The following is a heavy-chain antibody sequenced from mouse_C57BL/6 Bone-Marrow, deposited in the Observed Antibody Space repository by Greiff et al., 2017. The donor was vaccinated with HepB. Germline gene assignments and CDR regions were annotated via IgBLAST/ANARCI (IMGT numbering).Heavy chain of an antibody. D-gene: IGHD2-5*01. CDR2: INPGSGGT. CDR3: AREGGYSNYGYFDV. Sequence: QVQLQQSGAELVRPGTSVKVSCKASGYAFTNYLIEWVKQRPGQGLEWIGVINPGSGGTNYNEKFKGKATLTADKSSSTAYMQLSSLTSEDSAVYFCAREGGYSNYGYFDVWGTGTTVTVSS. V-gene: IGHV1-54*01. J-gene: IGHJ1*03. CDR1: GYAFTNYL.